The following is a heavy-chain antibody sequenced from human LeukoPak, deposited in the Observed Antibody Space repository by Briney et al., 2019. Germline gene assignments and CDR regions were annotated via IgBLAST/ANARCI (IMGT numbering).Heavy chain of an antibody. CDR3: ARDHGAAPLGY. CDR1: GFTFSSYS. V-gene: IGHV3-48*01. D-gene: IGHD2-15*01. CDR2: ISSSSSTI. J-gene: IGHJ4*02. Sequence: GGSLRLSCAASGFTFSSYSMNWVRQAPGKGLEWVSSISSSSSTIYYADSVKGRFTISRDNAKNSLYLQMNSLRAEDTAVYYCARDHGAAPLGYWGQGTLVTVSS.